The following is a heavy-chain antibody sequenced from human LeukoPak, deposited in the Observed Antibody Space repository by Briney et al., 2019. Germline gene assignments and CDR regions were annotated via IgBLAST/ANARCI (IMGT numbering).Heavy chain of an antibody. CDR1: GSSFTSYC. D-gene: IGHD1-26*01. Sequence: GASLKISCKVSGSSFTSYCIGWVRPLPGKGLVWMGIIYPGDSGPTYSPSFQGQVTISVDKSINTAYLQWSSLQASDTAMYYCGMSGDRVPLQDDVFDVWGQGTMVTVST. CDR2: IYPGDSGP. V-gene: IGHV5-51*01. CDR3: GMSGDRVPLQDDVFDV. J-gene: IGHJ3*01.